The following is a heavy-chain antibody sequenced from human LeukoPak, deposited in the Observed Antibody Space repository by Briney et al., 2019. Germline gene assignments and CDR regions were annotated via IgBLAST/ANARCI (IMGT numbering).Heavy chain of an antibody. CDR3: TRDRVRYGSGSYYTPRFDYYYYGMDV. J-gene: IGHJ6*02. Sequence: PGGSLRLSCTASGFTFGDYAMSWVRQAPGKGLEWVGFIRSKAYGGTTEYAASVKGRFTNSRDDSKSIAYLQMNSLKTEDTAVYYCTRDRVRYGSGSYYTPRFDYYYYGMDVWGQGTTVTVSS. D-gene: IGHD3-10*01. CDR2: IRSKAYGGTT. V-gene: IGHV3-49*04. CDR1: GFTFGDYA.